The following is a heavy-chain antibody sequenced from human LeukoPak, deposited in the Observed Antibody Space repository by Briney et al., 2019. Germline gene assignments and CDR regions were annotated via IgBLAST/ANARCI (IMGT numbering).Heavy chain of an antibody. J-gene: IGHJ6*03. D-gene: IGHD4-17*01. CDR3: AKDRLGIEYGDYGDYYYMDV. CDR1: GFTFSSYG. CDR2: IRYDGSNK. Sequence: PGGSLRLSCAASGFTFSSYGMHWVRQAPGKGLEGVAFIRYDGSNKYYADSVKGRFTISRDNSKNTLYLQMNSLRAEDTAVYYCAKDRLGIEYGDYGDYYYMDVWGKGTTVTVSS. V-gene: IGHV3-30*02.